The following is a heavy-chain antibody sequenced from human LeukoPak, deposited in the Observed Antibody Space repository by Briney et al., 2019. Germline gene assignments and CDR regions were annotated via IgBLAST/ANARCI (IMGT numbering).Heavy chain of an antibody. Sequence: SETLSLTCAVYGGSFSGYYWSWIRLPPGKGLEWIGEINHSGSTNYNPSLKSRVTISVDTSKNQFSLKLSPVTAADTAVYYCARTTSTAAGTVYFQHWGQGTLVTVSS. J-gene: IGHJ1*01. CDR3: ARTTSTAAGTVYFQH. V-gene: IGHV4-34*01. CDR1: GGSFSGYY. CDR2: INHSGST. D-gene: IGHD6-13*01.